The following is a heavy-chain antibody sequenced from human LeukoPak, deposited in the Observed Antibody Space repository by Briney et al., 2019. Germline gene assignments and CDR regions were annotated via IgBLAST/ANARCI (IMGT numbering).Heavy chain of an antibody. CDR2: INSDGSST. J-gene: IGHJ4*02. D-gene: IGHD6-6*01. V-gene: IGHV3-74*01. Sequence: GGSLRLSCAASGFTVSSNYMSWVRQAPGKGLVWVSRINSDGSSTSYADSVKGRFTISRDNAKNTLYLQMNSLRAEDTAVYYCARVPYSSSSIWGQGTLVTVSS. CDR3: ARVPYSSSSI. CDR1: GFTVSSNY.